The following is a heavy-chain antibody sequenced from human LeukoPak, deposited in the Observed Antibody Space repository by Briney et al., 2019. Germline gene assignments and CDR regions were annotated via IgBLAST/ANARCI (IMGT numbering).Heavy chain of an antibody. J-gene: IGHJ5*02. D-gene: IGHD3-22*01. CDR1: GGSISTYY. Sequence: SETLSLTCTVSGGSISTYYWSWIRQPPGKGLEWIGYIYYSGSTNYNPSLKSRVTISVDTPKNRFSLRLSSVTAADTAVYYCARQGDYSGYANWFDPWGQGTLVTVSS. CDR3: ARQGDYSGYANWFDP. V-gene: IGHV4-59*08. CDR2: IYYSGST.